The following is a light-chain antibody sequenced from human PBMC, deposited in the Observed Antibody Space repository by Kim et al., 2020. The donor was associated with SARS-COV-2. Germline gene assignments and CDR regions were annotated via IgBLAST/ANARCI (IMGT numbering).Light chain of an antibody. CDR1: INEVGTYNL. V-gene: IGLV2-14*02. J-gene: IGLJ1*01. CDR2: EVS. Sequence: GQSITISCTGTINEVGTYNLVSWYQQLPGRALKLMIYEVSKRPSGVSNRFAGTKSGNTASLTISGLQAEDEADYFCSSYTSSSTYVFGTGTKVTVL. CDR3: SSYTSSSTYV.